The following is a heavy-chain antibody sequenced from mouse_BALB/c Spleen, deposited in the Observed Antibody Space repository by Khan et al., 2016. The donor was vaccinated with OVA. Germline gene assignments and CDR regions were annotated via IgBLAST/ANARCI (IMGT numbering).Heavy chain of an antibody. CDR1: GYTFTSYW. V-gene: IGHV1S132*01. Sequence: QVQLQQSGAELVKPGASVKLSCKTSGYTFTSYWIQWVKQRPGQGLGWIGQIFPGTGTTYYNENFKGKATLTVDPSSNTAYMQFSSLTSEDSAVYCCARGYFGNYEFAYWGQGTLVTVSP. CDR2: IFPGTGTT. CDR3: ARGYFGNYEFAY. D-gene: IGHD2-1*01. J-gene: IGHJ3*01.